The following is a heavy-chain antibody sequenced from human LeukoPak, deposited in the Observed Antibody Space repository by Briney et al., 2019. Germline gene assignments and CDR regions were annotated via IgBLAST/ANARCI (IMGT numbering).Heavy chain of an antibody. CDR3: ARGIVSSGYYLPLHFQH. CDR1: GYTFTGYY. V-gene: IGHV1-2*06. D-gene: IGHD3-22*01. CDR2: INPNSGGT. J-gene: IGHJ1*01. Sequence: GASVKVSCKASGYTFTGYYMHWVRQAPGQGLEWMGRINPNSGGTNYAQKFQGRVTMTRDTSISTTYMELSRLRSDDTAVYYCARGIVSSGYYLPLHFQHWGQGTLVTVSS.